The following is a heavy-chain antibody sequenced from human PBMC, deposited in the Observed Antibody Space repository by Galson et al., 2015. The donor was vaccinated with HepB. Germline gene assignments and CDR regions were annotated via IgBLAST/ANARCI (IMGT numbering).Heavy chain of an antibody. D-gene: IGHD3-10*01. CDR1: GFTFSSYA. Sequence: SLRLSCAASGFTFSSYAMHWVRQAPGKGLEWVAVISYDGSNKYYADSVKGRFTISRDNSKNTLYLQMNSLRAEDTAVYYCARGRYYYGSGSYQDAFDIWGQGTMVTVSS. V-gene: IGHV3-30-3*01. J-gene: IGHJ3*02. CDR3: ARGRYYYGSGSYQDAFDI. CDR2: ISYDGSNK.